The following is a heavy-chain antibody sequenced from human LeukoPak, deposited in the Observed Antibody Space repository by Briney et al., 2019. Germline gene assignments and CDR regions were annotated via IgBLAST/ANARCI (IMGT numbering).Heavy chain of an antibody. CDR3: AKVGYYDSSGYYPADY. CDR2: ISYDGSNK. CDR1: GFTFXXYG. Sequence: SLRLSCAASGFTFXXYGMHWVRQAPGKGLEWVAVISYDGSNKYYADSVKGRFTISRDNSKNTLYLQMNSLRAEDTAVYYCAKVGYYDSSGYYPADYWGQGTLVTVSS. D-gene: IGHD3-22*01. J-gene: IGHJ4*02. V-gene: IGHV3-30*18.